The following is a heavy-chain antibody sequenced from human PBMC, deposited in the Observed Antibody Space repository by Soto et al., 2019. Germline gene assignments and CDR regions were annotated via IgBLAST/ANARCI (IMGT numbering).Heavy chain of an antibody. CDR3: ARQFRYYGSGSLDV. CDR2: IYYSGST. CDR1: GGSISSYY. J-gene: IGHJ6*04. D-gene: IGHD3-10*01. V-gene: IGHV4-59*08. Sequence: SETLSLTCTVSGGSISSYYWSWIRQPPGKGLEWIGYIYYSGSTNYNPSLKSRVTISVDTSKNQFSLKLSSVTAADTAVYYCARQFRYYGSGSLDVWGKGTTVTVSS.